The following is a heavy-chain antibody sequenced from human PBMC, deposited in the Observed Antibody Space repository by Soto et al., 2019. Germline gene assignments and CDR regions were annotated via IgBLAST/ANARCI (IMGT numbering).Heavy chain of an antibody. CDR3: ARRGLKYYDFWSGLSYFDY. D-gene: IGHD3-3*01. CDR2: IYYSGST. CDR1: GGSISSYY. V-gene: IGHV4-59*12. J-gene: IGHJ4*02. Sequence: SETLSLTCTVSGGSISSYYWSWIRQPPGKGLERIGYIYYSGSTNYNPSLKSRVTISVDTSKNQFSLKLSSVTAADTAVYYCARRGLKYYDFWSGLSYFDYWGQGTLVTVSS.